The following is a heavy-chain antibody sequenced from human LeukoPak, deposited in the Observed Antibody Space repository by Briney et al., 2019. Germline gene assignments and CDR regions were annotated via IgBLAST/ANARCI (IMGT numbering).Heavy chain of an antibody. CDR1: GGSFSGHY. V-gene: IGHV4-34*01. D-gene: IGHD2-2*01. Sequence: SETLSLTCAVYGGSFSGHYWTWIRQAPGRGREGIGESTHTGSTNYNPSLKSRVTISVDTSKNQFSLKLTSVSAADTAVYHCARGRTGAAALDFWGPGTLVSVSS. CDR3: ARGRTGAAALDF. CDR2: STHTGST. J-gene: IGHJ4*02.